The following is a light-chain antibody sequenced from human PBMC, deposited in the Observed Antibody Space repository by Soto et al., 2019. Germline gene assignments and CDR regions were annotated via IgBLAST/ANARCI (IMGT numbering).Light chain of an antibody. Sequence: VVTQEPSLTVSPGGTVTLTCASSTGAVTSGNYPSWFQQRPGQAPRTLIYTTNSKHSWTPARFSGSLLGDKAALTLSGVQPEDEADYYCLLYYGGAQLVFGGGTQLTVL. CDR2: TTN. J-gene: IGLJ3*02. CDR1: TGAVTSGNY. V-gene: IGLV7-43*01. CDR3: LLYYGGAQLV.